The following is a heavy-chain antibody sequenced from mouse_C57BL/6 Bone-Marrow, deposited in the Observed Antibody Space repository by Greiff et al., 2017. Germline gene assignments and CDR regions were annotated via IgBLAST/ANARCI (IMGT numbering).Heavy chain of an antibody. Sequence: QVQLKQSGAELAKPGASVKLSCKASGYTFTSYWMHWVQQRPGQGLEWIGYINPSSGYTKYNQKFKDKATLTADKSSSTAYLQLSRLTDEDSAVYYCAGSRSLHYWGQGTTLTVSA. CDR1: GYTFTSYW. D-gene: IGHD6-2*01. CDR3: AGSRSLHY. J-gene: IGHJ2*01. CDR2: INPSSGYT. V-gene: IGHV1-7*01.